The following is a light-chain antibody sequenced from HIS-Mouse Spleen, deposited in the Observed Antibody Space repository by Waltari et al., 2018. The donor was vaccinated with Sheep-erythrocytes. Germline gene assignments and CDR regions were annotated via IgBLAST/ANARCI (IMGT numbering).Light chain of an antibody. J-gene: IGLJ3*02. CDR1: SSNIGNNY. CDR3: GTWDSSLSAGRV. CDR2: DNN. V-gene: IGLV1-51*01. Sequence: PPSVSAAPGQKVTISCSGSSSNIGNNYVSCYQQLPGTAPKLLIYDNNKRPSGIPDRFSGSKSGTSATLGITGLQTGDEADYYCGTWDSSLSAGRVFGGGTKLTVL.